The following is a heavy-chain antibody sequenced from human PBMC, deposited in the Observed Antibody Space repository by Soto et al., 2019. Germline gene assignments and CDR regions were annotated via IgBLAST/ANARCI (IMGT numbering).Heavy chain of an antibody. Sequence: EVRLLESGGGLAKPGGSLRLSCATSGLTFSNYAMSWVRQAPGGGLEWVSSMSGSSSTTYYADSVRGRFTISRDRSKNTLYLQMSSLRAEDTALYYCAKNQERELPRVIDFWGQGTLVTVSS. CDR1: GLTFSNYA. V-gene: IGHV3-23*01. J-gene: IGHJ4*02. D-gene: IGHD1-7*01. CDR2: MSGSSSTT. CDR3: AKNQERELPRVIDF.